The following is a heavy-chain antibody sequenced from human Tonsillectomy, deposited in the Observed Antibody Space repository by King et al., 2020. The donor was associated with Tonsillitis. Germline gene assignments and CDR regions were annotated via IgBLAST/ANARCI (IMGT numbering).Heavy chain of an antibody. Sequence: VQLQQWGAGLLNPSETLSLTCAVYGGSFSGYYWSWIRQPPGKGLEWIGEINHSGSTNYNPSLKSRVTISVDTSKNQFSLKLSSVTAADTAVYYCAREAYCSGGSCAYAGFDPWGQGTLVTVSS. V-gene: IGHV4-34*01. CDR3: AREAYCSGGSCAYAGFDP. CDR2: INHSGST. J-gene: IGHJ5*02. CDR1: GGSFSGYY. D-gene: IGHD2-15*01.